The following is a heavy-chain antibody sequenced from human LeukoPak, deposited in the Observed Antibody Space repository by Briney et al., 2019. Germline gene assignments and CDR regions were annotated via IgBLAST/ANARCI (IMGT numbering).Heavy chain of an antibody. CDR2: INPNSGDT. CDR3: ARSGGGGEVFDY. V-gene: IGHV1-2*02. Sequence: GASVKVSCKASGYSSTGYYMHWVRQAPGQGLEWMGWINPNSGDTNYEQKFQGRVTMTRDTSISTAYMELSSLRSDDTAVYYCARSGGGGEVFDYWGQGTLVTVSS. CDR1: GYSSTGYY. J-gene: IGHJ4*02. D-gene: IGHD3-16*01.